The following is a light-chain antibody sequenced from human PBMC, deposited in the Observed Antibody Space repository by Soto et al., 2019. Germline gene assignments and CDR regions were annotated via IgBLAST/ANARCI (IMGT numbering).Light chain of an antibody. J-gene: IGKJ3*01. CDR2: GAS. CDR3: QQYNNWPPLT. V-gene: IGKV3D-15*01. Sequence: EIVMTQSPATLSVSPGERATLSCRASQSVSSNLAWYQQKPGQAPRLLIYGASTRATGIPARLSGSGSGTEFTLTISSLQSEDFAVYYCQQYNNWPPLTFGPGNKVDIK. CDR1: QSVSSN.